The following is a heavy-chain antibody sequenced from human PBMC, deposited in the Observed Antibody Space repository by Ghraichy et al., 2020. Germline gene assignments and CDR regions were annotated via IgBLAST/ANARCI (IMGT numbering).Heavy chain of an antibody. Sequence: GGSLRLSCAASGFTFSSYAMSWVRQAPGKGLEWVSGISGSGGTTYYADSVRGRFTISRDNSKNTVYLQMNSLRAEDTAVYYCAKGPYSGSYYTEYLQHWGQGTPVTVSS. V-gene: IGHV3-23*01. CDR1: GFTFSSYA. CDR2: ISGSGGTT. D-gene: IGHD1-26*01. J-gene: IGHJ1*01. CDR3: AKGPYSGSYYTEYLQH.